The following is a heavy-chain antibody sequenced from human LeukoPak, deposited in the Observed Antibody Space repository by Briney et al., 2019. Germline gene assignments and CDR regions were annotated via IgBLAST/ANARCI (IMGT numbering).Heavy chain of an antibody. Sequence: GGSLRLSCAASGFTFSSYSMNWVRQAPGKGLEWVSSISSSSSYIYYADSVKGRFTISRDNAKNSLYLQMNSLRAEDTAVYYCARDPWGSSGWYVRSNWFDPWGQGTLVTVSS. CDR2: ISSSSSYI. V-gene: IGHV3-21*01. CDR3: ARDPWGSSGWYVRSNWFDP. CDR1: GFTFSSYS. J-gene: IGHJ5*02. D-gene: IGHD6-19*01.